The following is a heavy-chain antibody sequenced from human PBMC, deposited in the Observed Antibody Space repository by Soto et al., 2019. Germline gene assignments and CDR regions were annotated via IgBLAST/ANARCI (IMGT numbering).Heavy chain of an antibody. CDR3: QMRDYDILTGYYMFAAFDI. CDR1: GFTFSSYG. V-gene: IGHV3-33*01. Sequence: QVQLVESGGGVVQPGRSLRLSCAASGFTFSSYGMHWVRQPPGKGLEWVAVIWYDGTNKYYADSVKGRFTISRDISKNPRYRKMNGLRAEDTAVYDWQMRDYDILTGYYMFAAFDIWGQGTMVTVSS. CDR2: IWYDGTNK. J-gene: IGHJ3*02. D-gene: IGHD3-9*01.